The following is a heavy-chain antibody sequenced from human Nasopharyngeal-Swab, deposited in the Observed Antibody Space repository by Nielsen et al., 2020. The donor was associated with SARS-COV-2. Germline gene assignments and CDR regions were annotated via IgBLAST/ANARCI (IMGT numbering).Heavy chain of an antibody. J-gene: IGHJ4*02. Sequence: GGSLRLSCAASGFTFRTYAMAWIRQTPEKGLEWVSVTDATGGTAWYTHSVRGRFIISRDNSKNTLSLQMNSLRAEDTAVYYCAREAHYYDSSSLDYWGQGTLVTVSS. CDR2: TDATGGTA. CDR1: GFTFRTYA. V-gene: IGHV3-23*01. CDR3: AREAHYYDSSSLDY. D-gene: IGHD3-22*01.